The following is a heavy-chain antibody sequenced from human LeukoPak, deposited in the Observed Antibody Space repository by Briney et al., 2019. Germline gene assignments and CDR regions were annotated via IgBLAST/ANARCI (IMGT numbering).Heavy chain of an antibody. CDR2: IKQDGSEK. Sequence: GGSLRLSCEGSGFTFSSYWMSWVRQAPGKGLEWVANIKQDGSEKYYVDSVKGRFTISRDNAKNSLYLQMNSLRAEDTAVYYCARGQYYFDYWGQGTLVTVSS. CDR1: GFTFSSYW. J-gene: IGHJ4*02. D-gene: IGHD4-11*01. CDR3: ARGQYYFDY. V-gene: IGHV3-7*01.